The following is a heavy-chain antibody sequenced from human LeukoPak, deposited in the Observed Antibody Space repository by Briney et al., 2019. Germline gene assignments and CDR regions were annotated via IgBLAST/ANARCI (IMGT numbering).Heavy chain of an antibody. V-gene: IGHV4-30-2*01. D-gene: IGHD3-10*01. J-gene: IGHJ4*02. CDR1: GGSINSGGYS. Sequence: SETLSLTCSVSGGSINSGGYSWSWLRHPPGKGLDGSGDINRSGSTYYNLTLQRRLTITLDRSKNELSLTLTSETAADTAVYYCARERGRAYYFYYWGREILVIVSS. CDR3: ARERGRAYYFYY. CDR2: INRSGST.